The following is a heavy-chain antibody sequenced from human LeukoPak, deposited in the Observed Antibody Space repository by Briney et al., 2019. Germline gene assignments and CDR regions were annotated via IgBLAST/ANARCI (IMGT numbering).Heavy chain of an antibody. V-gene: IGHV3-53*01. J-gene: IGHJ4*02. D-gene: IGHD2-2*01. CDR3: ARGETSSYDY. CDR2: IYSGGNT. CDR1: GFTFSSYA. Sequence: GGSLRLSCSASGFTFSSYAMHWVRQAPGKGLEWVSVIYSGGNTYYADSVKGRFTISRDNSKNTVYLQMNSLRAEDTAVYYCARGETSSYDYWGQGTLVTVSS.